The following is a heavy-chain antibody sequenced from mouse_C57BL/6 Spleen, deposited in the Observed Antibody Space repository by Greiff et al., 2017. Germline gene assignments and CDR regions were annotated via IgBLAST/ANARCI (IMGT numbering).Heavy chain of an antibody. CDR2: IDPEDGET. D-gene: IGHD1-1*01. J-gene: IGHJ2*01. CDR1: GFNIKDYY. V-gene: IGHV14-2*01. CDR3: ARDQYYGSSRDYYFDY. Sequence: EVQLQQSGAELVKPGASVKLSCTASGFNIKDYYMHWVKQRTEQGLEWIGRIDPEDGETKYAPKFQGKATITADTSSNTAYLPRSSLTSEDTAVYYCARDQYYGSSRDYYFDYWGQGTTRTVSS.